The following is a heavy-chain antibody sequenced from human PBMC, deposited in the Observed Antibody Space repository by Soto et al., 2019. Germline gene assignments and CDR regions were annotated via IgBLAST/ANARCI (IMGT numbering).Heavy chain of an antibody. Sequence: QVQLQESGPGLVKPSETLSLTCSVSGVSITSYYWSWIRQPPGKGLEWIGYIYYNGSTSYNPSLKSRVTMSVDTSKISFSLKLSSVTAAGTAVYYCAAGYTNDWYYFDYWGQGTLVTVSS. CDR3: AAGYTNDWYYFDY. CDR2: IYYNGST. CDR1: GVSITSYY. J-gene: IGHJ4*01. V-gene: IGHV4-59*13. D-gene: IGHD6-19*01.